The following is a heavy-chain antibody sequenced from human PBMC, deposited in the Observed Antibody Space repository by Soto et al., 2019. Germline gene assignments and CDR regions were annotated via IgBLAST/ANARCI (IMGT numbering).Heavy chain of an antibody. CDR1: GFTFSDAW. D-gene: IGHD3-3*01. J-gene: IGHJ5*01. CDR2: IKSKIDGGTT. Sequence: GGSLRLSCAASGFTFSDAWINWVRQAPGKGLEWVGRIKSKIDGGTTDFAAPVKGRFAISRDDSRDMVYMEMYSLKTDDTAVYYCTTDSLFAGQLVRMDTWGHGTLVPVSS. CDR3: TTDSLFAGQLVRMDT. V-gene: IGHV3-15*07.